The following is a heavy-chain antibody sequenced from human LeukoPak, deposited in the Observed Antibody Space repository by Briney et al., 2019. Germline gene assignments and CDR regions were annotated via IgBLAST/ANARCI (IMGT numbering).Heavy chain of an antibody. Sequence: VSENVSCKACGYTFPGYYMHWVRQAPAQGLAGMGWINPNWGGTKYAQMSQDRGTKIRDPSISTAHMELSRLRSDDTAVYYCARESSRRRGGGTAKDSSSWYSIMKSHAFDIWGQGTMVTVSS. J-gene: IGHJ3*02. V-gene: IGHV1-2*02. CDR2: INPNWGGT. CDR1: GYTFPGYY. D-gene: IGHD6-13*01. CDR3: ARESSRRRGGGTAKDSSSWYSIMKSHAFDI.